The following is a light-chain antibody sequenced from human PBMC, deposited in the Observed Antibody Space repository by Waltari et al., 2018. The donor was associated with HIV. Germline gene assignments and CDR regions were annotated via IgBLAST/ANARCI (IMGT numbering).Light chain of an antibody. CDR1: QSVNSSN. Sequence: ELVLTQTPGTLSLSPGESATLSCRASQSVNSSNLAWYQQKPGQAPRLLIYGASNRATGIPDRFSGSASGTEFTLSINTVEPEDFVLYFCQQFGSSRFTFGLGTKVDF. CDR3: QQFGSSRFT. J-gene: IGKJ3*01. CDR2: GAS. V-gene: IGKV3-20*01.